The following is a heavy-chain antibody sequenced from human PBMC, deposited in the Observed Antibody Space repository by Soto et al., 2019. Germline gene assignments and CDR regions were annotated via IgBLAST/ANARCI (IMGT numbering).Heavy chain of an antibody. CDR1: GITFGIYG. V-gene: IGHV3-33*01. CDR2: IWFDGSTQ. CDR3: AREPLLRGTGYFDY. Sequence: QLHLVESGGGVVQPGTSLSLSCAASGITFGIYGMHWVRQAPGKGLEWLAVIWFDGSTQYYADSVKGRFTISRDNAKNTLYLQMNNLRAEDTALYYCAREPLLRGTGYFDYWGQGTQVTVSS. J-gene: IGHJ4*02. D-gene: IGHD3-10*01.